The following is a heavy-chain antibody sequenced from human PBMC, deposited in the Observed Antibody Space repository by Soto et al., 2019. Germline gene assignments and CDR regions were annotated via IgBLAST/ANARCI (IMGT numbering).Heavy chain of an antibody. J-gene: IGHJ4*02. CDR3: ARDNKWSLDY. Sequence: GSLRLSCAASGFTFSAHWMHWVRQAPGKGLVWVSHIKTDGSITRDADSVKGRFTISRDNARNTLYLQMNSLRAEDTAVYYCARDNKWSLDYWGQGTLVTVSS. V-gene: IGHV3-74*01. D-gene: IGHD2-15*01. CDR1: GFTFSAHW. CDR2: IKTDGSIT.